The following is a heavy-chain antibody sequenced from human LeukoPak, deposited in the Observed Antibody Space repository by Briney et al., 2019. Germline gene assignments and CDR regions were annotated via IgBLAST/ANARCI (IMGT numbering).Heavy chain of an antibody. CDR2: INPSGGST. CDR1: GYTFTSYY. V-gene: IGHV1-46*01. D-gene: IGHD4-17*01. CDR3: ARDSTVTTLGDAFDI. J-gene: IGHJ3*02. Sequence: ASVKVSCKASGYTFTSYYMHWVRQAPGQGLEWMGIINPSGGSTSYAQKFQGRVTMTRDMSTSTVYMELSSLRSEDTAVYYCARDSTVTTLGDAFDIWGQGTMVTVSS.